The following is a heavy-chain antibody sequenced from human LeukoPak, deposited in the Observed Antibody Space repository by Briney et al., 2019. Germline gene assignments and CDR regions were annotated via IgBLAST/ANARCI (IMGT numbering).Heavy chain of an antibody. CDR2: ISAYNGNT. V-gene: IGHV1-18*01. J-gene: IGHJ4*02. CDR3: ARDEDRSGWYLIDY. D-gene: IGHD6-19*01. Sequence: EASVKVSCKASGYTFTSYGISWVRQAPGQGLEWMGWISAYNGNTNYAQKLQGRVTMTTDTSTSTAYMELRSLRSDDTAVYYCARDEDRSGWYLIDYWGQGTLVTVSS. CDR1: GYTFTSYG.